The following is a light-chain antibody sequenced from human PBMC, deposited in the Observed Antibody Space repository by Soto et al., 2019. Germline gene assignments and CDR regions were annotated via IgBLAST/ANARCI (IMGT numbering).Light chain of an antibody. CDR1: SSDVCAYNY. CDR3: TSYAVTYSFFYV. J-gene: IGLJ1*01. CDR2: EVS. V-gene: IGLV2-8*01. Sequence: QSALTQPPSASGSPGQSVTISCNGTSSDVCAYNYVSWYQQLPGKAPKLIIYEVSKRPSGVPDRFSGSKSGNTASLTVSGLQAEDEAEYYCTSYAVTYSFFYVFGTGTKLTVL.